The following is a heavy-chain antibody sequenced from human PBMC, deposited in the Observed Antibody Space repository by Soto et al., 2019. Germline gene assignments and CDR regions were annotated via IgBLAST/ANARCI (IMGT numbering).Heavy chain of an antibody. J-gene: IGHJ4*02. CDR1: GYTLTSYG. D-gene: IGHD2-2*01. V-gene: IGHV1-18*01. CDR2: ISAYNANT. CDR3: ARGHLNCSSTSCYVGDFDR. Sequence: QVQLVQSGAEVKKPGASVKVSCKASGYTLTSYGISWVRQAPGQGLEWMGWISAYNANTNYAQKLQGRVTMTTDTSTSTAYMGLRSLRSDDTAVYYCARGHLNCSSTSCYVGDFDRWGQGTLVTVSS.